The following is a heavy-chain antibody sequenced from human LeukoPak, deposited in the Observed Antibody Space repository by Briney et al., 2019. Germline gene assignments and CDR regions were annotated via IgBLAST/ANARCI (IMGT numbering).Heavy chain of an antibody. V-gene: IGHV1-69*13. Sequence: SVRVSCKASGGTFSSYAISWVRQAPGQGLEWMGGIIPIFGTANYAQKFQGRVTITADESTSTAYMELSSLRSEDTAVYYCARIITGAVGDAFDIRGQGTMVTVSS. CDR1: GGTFSSYA. CDR2: IIPIFGTA. D-gene: IGHD3-22*01. CDR3: ARIITGAVGDAFDI. J-gene: IGHJ3*02.